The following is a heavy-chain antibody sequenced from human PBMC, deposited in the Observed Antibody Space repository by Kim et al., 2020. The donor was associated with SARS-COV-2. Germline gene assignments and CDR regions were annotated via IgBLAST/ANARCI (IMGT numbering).Heavy chain of an antibody. Sequence: LSLTCATSGFTFSSYAMSWVRQAPGKGLEWVSSISGGGDSTYHADSVKGRFTISRDNSKNTLYLQVNSLRAEDSAVYYCAKIKGIQLWRSVDYWGQGTLVTVSS. J-gene: IGHJ4*02. CDR2: ISGGGDST. CDR1: GFTFSSYA. CDR3: AKIKGIQLWRSVDY. D-gene: IGHD5-18*01. V-gene: IGHV3-23*01.